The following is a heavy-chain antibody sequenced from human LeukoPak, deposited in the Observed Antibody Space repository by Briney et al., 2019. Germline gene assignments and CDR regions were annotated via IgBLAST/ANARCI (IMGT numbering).Heavy chain of an antibody. CDR2: INPNSGGT. V-gene: IGHV1-2*02. J-gene: IGHJ4*02. CDR3: ASLLTTGRDGDY. Sequence: ASVKVSCKASGYTFIGYHMHWVRQAPGQGLEWMGWINPNSGGTNYAQKFQGRVTMTRDTSISTAYMELSRLRSDDTAVYYCASLLTTGRDGDYWGQGTLVTVSS. D-gene: IGHD4-17*01. CDR1: GYTFIGYH.